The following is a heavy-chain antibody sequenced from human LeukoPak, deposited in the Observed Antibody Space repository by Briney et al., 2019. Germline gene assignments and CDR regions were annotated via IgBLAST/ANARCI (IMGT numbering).Heavy chain of an antibody. J-gene: IGHJ3*02. CDR2: ISSSGSTI. D-gene: IGHD3-22*01. CDR3: ASRVVVDDAFDI. CDR1: GFTFSSYE. V-gene: IGHV3-48*03. Sequence: GGSLRLSCAASGFTFSSYEMNWVRQAPGKGLEWVSYISSSGSTIYYADSVKGRFTISRDNAKNTLYLQMNSLRAEDTAVYYCASRVVVDDAFDIWGQGTMVTVSS.